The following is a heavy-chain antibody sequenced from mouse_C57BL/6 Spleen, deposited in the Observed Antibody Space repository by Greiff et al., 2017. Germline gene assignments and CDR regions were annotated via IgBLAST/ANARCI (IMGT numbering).Heavy chain of an antibody. V-gene: IGHV1-19*01. D-gene: IGHD2-10*02. J-gene: IGHJ1*03. CDR2: INPYNGGT. CDR3: ARPSYGYFDV. CDR1: GYTFTDYY. Sequence: EVQLQQSGPVLVKPGASVKMSCKASGYTFTDYYMNWVKQSHGKSLEWIGVINPYNGGTSYNQKFKGKATLTVDKSSSTAYMELNSLTSEDSAVYYCARPSYGYFDVWGTGTTVTVSS.